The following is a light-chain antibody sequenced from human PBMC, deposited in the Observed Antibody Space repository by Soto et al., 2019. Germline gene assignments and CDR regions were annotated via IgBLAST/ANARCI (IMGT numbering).Light chain of an antibody. Sequence: DIQMTQSPSSLSASVGDRVTITCRASQSISSYLNWYQQKPGKAPKLLIYAASSSQSGVPSRFSGSGSGTDFTLTISSVQPEDFATYYCQQSYSTPQTFGQGTKVDIK. J-gene: IGKJ1*01. V-gene: IGKV1-39*01. CDR3: QQSYSTPQT. CDR2: AAS. CDR1: QSISSY.